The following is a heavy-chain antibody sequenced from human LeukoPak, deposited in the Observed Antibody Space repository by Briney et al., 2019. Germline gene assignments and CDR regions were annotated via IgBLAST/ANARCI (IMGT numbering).Heavy chain of an antibody. D-gene: IGHD6-19*01. J-gene: IGHJ4*02. V-gene: IGHV3-64*01. Sequence: PGGSLRPSCAASGFTFSSYAMHWVRQGPGKGLEYVSAISSNGGSPYYAHSVKGRFTISRDNSKNTLYLQMGSLRAEDMAVYYCAKDKWLALDYWGQGTLVTVSS. CDR3: AKDKWLALDY. CDR1: GFTFSSYA. CDR2: ISSNGGSP.